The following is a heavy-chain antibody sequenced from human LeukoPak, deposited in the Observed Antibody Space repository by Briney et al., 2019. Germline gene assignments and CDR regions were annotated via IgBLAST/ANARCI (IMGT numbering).Heavy chain of an antibody. J-gene: IGHJ6*02. CDR1: GGSISSGDYY. CDR2: INHSGST. Sequence: SQTLSLTCTVSGGSISSGDYYWSWIRQPPGKGLEWIGEINHSGSTNYNPSLKSRVTISVDTSKNQFSLKLSSVTAADTAVYYCARAIRDCSSTSCYLTLIDYYYYGMDVWGQGTTVTVSS. D-gene: IGHD2-2*01. CDR3: ARAIRDCSSTSCYLTLIDYYYYGMDV. V-gene: IGHV4-30-4*01.